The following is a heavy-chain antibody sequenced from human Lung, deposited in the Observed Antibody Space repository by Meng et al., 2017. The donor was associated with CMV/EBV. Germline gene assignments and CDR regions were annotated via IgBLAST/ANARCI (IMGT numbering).Heavy chain of an antibody. J-gene: IGHJ4*02. Sequence: SETLSLXCTVSGGSVSTSSSYWSWIRQPPGKGLEWIGFIYNSGSTNDNPSLKSRVTISVDTSKNQFSLKLTSVTVADTAVYYCARGFYDFWSGFGAFAYWGQGMLVTVSS. D-gene: IGHD3-3*01. V-gene: IGHV4-61*01. CDR2: IYNSGST. CDR3: ARGFYDFWSGFGAFAY. CDR1: GGSVSTSSSY.